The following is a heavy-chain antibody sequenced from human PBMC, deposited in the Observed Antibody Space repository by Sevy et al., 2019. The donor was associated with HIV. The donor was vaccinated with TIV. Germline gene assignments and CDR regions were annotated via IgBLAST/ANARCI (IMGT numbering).Heavy chain of an antibody. CDR2: IKNDGSST. V-gene: IGHV3-74*01. CDR1: GFTFSSYW. J-gene: IGHJ4*02. D-gene: IGHD5-12*01. CDR3: TRVPGDGYNSPSFDY. Sequence: GGSLRLSCAASGFTFSSYWMHWVRQAPGKGLVWVARIKNDGSSTRYADFVKGRFTISRDNAKNTLYLQMNSLRAGDMVAYYCTRVPGDGYNSPSFDYWGRGTLVTVSS.